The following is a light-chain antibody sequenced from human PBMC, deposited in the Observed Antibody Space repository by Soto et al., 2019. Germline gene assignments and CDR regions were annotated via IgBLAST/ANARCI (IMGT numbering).Light chain of an antibody. CDR3: SSYTSSSTYV. CDR2: DVS. CDR1: SSDVGNYNY. V-gene: IGLV2-14*01. J-gene: IGLJ1*01. Sequence: QSVVTQPASVSGSPGQSITISCTGTSSDVGNYNYVSWYQQHPGKAPKLMIYDVSNRPSGVSNRFSGSKSGITASLTISGLQAEDEADYYCSSYTSSSTYVFGTGTKVTVL.